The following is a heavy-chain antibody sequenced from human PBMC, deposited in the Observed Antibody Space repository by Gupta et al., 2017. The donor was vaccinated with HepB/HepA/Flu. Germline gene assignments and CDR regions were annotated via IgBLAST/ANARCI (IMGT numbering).Heavy chain of an antibody. Sequence: QVQLQQWGAGLLKPSEALSLTCAVYGGSFSNHHWSWIRQPPGKGLEWIGEMKHSGNTHNNPSLKSRVTMSVDTSKSQFSLKLSSVTAADTAVYYCARILRGDIPIVEATDAFDIWGQGTMVTVSS. V-gene: IGHV4-34*01. CDR1: GGSFSNHH. D-gene: IGHD1-26*01. J-gene: IGHJ3*02. CDR3: ARILRGDIPIVEATDAFDI. CDR2: MKHSGNT.